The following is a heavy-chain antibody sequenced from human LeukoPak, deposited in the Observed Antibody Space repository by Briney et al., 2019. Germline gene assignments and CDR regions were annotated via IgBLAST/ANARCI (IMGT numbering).Heavy chain of an antibody. J-gene: IGHJ4*02. V-gene: IGHV4-34*01. CDR3: ARLLYFDWLLPTRAKYFDY. CDR1: GGSFSGYY. CDR2: INHSGST. D-gene: IGHD3-9*01. Sequence: SETLSLTCAVYGGSFSGYYWSWIRQPPGKGLEWIGEINHSGSTNYNPSLKSRVTISVDTSKNQFSLKLSSVTAADTAVYYCARLLYFDWLLPTRAKYFDYWGQGTLVTVSS.